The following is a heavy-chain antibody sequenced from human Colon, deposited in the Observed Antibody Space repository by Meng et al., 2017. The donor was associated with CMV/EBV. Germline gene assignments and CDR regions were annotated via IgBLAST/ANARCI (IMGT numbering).Heavy chain of an antibody. V-gene: IGHV3-74*01. CDR3: VRGCSSTSCQPFDS. J-gene: IGHJ4*02. CDR1: GFTFSDYW. CDR2: INSDGSST. Sequence: GGSLRLSCAASGFTFSDYWMHWVRQVPGKGLVWFARINSDGSSTNYVDSVKGRFTVSRGNARDRVYLQMNSLRGEDTAVYYCVRGCSSTSCQPFDSWGQGTLVTVSS. D-gene: IGHD2-2*01.